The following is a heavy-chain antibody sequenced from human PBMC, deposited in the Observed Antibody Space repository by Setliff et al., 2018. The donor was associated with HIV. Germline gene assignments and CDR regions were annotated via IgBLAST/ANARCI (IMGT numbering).Heavy chain of an antibody. CDR2: ISPDNGNT. D-gene: IGHD3-22*01. CDR3: VRDLPYLSNYDSSGWRDYFDY. V-gene: IGHV1-18*04. J-gene: IGHJ4*02. Sequence: ASVKVSCKASGYIFLNYDITWVRQAPGQGLEWMGWISPDNGNTNYAQKIEGRVILTTDKSTNTVEMELRSLRSDDTAVYYCVRDLPYLSNYDSSGWRDYFDYWGQGTLVTVSS. CDR1: GYIFLNYD.